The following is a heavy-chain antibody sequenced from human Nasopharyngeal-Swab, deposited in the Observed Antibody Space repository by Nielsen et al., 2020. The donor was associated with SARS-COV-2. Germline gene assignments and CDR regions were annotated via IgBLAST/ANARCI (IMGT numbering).Heavy chain of an antibody. V-gene: IGHV4-39*07. CDR1: GGSISSSSYY. Sequence: SETLSLTCTVSGGSISSSSYYWGWIRQPPGKGLEWIGSIYYSGSTYYNPSLKSRVTISVDTPKNQFSLKLSSVTAADTAVYYCARFNIAARFIYYYYGMDVWGQGTTVTVSS. CDR3: ARFNIAARFIYYYYGMDV. J-gene: IGHJ6*02. D-gene: IGHD6-6*01. CDR2: IYYSGST.